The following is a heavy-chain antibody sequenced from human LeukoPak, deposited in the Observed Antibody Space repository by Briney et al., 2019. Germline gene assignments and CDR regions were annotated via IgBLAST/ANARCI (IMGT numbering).Heavy chain of an antibody. D-gene: IGHD3-22*01. CDR1: GFTFSSFA. CDR2: ISGSGGDT. Sequence: GESLRLSCAASGFTFSSFAMIWVRQAPGKGLEWVSGISGSGGDTYYADSVKGRFTVSRDNSKGTLYLQMTSLRAEDTAVYFCAKVRFDSSGYYYTYYYYGMDVWGQGTTVTVSS. J-gene: IGHJ6*02. CDR3: AKVRFDSSGYYYTYYYYGMDV. V-gene: IGHV3-23*01.